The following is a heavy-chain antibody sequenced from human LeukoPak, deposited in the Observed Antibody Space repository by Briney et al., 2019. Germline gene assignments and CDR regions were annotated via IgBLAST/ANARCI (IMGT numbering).Heavy chain of an antibody. CDR3: ARVITMVRGALDY. CDR1: GYTFTSYG. Sequence: GASVKVSCKATGYTFTSYGINWVRQAPGQGLEWMGWISGYNGNANYAQKVQGRVTMTTDTSTSTAYMELRSLRSDDTAVYYCARVITMVRGALDYWGQGTLVTVSS. V-gene: IGHV1-18*01. CDR2: ISGYNGNA. D-gene: IGHD3-10*01. J-gene: IGHJ4*02.